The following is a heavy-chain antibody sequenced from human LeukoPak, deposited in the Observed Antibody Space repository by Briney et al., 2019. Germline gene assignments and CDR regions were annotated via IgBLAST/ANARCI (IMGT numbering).Heavy chain of an antibody. D-gene: IGHD6-13*01. V-gene: IGHV4-39*07. CDR1: GGSISSYY. CDR3: ARTEYSSSWYEGGDYYYGMDV. CDR2: IYYSGST. Sequence: SETLSLTCTVSGGSISSYYWGWIRQPPGKGLEWIGSIYYSGSTYYNPSLKSRVTISVDTSKNQFSLKLSSVTAADTAVYYCARTEYSSSWYEGGDYYYGMDVWGQGTTVTVSS. J-gene: IGHJ6*02.